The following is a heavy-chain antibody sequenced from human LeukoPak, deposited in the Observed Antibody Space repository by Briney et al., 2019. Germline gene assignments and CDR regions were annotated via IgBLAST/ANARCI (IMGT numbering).Heavy chain of an antibody. V-gene: IGHV5-51*01. CDR2: IYPGDSDT. CDR1: GYSFTSYW. D-gene: IGHD5-18*01. J-gene: IGHJ6*03. Sequence: GESLKISCKASGYSFTSYWIGWVRPMPGKGLEWMGIIYPGDSDTRYSPSFQGQVTISADKSISTAYLKRSSLKASETAMYYCARRVSYSYGYPVRYYYYMDVWGKGATVTVSS. CDR3: ARRVSYSYGYPVRYYYYMDV.